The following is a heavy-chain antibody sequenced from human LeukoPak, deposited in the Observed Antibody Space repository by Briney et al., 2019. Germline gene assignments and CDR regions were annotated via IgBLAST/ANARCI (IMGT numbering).Heavy chain of an antibody. J-gene: IGHJ4*02. V-gene: IGHV3-21*01. CDR3: ARDRFLCFGDLFC. CDR2: ISSSSSYI. CDR1: GFTFSSYS. Sequence: GGSLRLSCAASGFTFSSYSMNWVRQAPGKGLEWVSSISSSSSYIYYADSVKGRFTISRDNAKNSLYLQMNSLRAEDTAVYYCARDRFLCFGDLFCWGQGPLVTVSS. D-gene: IGHD3-10*01.